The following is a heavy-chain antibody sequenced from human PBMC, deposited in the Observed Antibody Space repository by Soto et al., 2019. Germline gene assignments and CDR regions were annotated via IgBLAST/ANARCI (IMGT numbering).Heavy chain of an antibody. CDR1: GGSFSGYY. J-gene: IGHJ4*02. Sequence: QVQLQQWGAGLLKPSETLSLTCAVYGGSFSGYYWSWIRQPPGKGLEWIGEINHSGRTKYNPSLMTRVTLSVDTCKNQFSLKLSAVTAADTAVYYCARGDDFWSGYPFDFWGQGTLVSVSS. CDR2: INHSGRT. CDR3: ARGDDFWSGYPFDF. V-gene: IGHV4-34*01. D-gene: IGHD3-3*01.